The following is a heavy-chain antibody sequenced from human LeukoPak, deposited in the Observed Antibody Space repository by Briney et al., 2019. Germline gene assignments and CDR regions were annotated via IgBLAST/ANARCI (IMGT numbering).Heavy chain of an antibody. Sequence: SETLSLTCTVSGGSISSYYWSWIRQPPGKGLEWIGYIYYSGSTYYNPSLKSRVTISVDTSKNQFSLKLSSVTAADTAVYYCARDYMFGILTGYYNDYWGQGTLVTVSS. J-gene: IGHJ4*02. D-gene: IGHD3-9*01. V-gene: IGHV4-59*12. CDR2: IYYSGST. CDR3: ARDYMFGILTGYYNDY. CDR1: GGSISSYY.